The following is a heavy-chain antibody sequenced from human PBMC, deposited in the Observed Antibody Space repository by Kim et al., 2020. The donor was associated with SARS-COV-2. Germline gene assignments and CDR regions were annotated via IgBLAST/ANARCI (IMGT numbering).Heavy chain of an antibody. V-gene: IGHV3-30*04. D-gene: IGHD1-26*01. CDR2: VLSDGGSK. CDR3: ARDITGSWSVDY. CDR1: GFTFSRHA. Sequence: GGSLRLSCAASGFTFSRHAMHWVRQAPGKGLEWVAIVLSDGGSKYYADSVKGRFTISRDNSKNTLDLQLNSLRTDDTAVYYCARDITGSWSVDYWGRGTLVTFSS. J-gene: IGHJ4*02.